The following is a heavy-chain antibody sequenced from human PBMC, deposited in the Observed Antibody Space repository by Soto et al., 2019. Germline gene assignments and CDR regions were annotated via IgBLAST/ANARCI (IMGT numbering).Heavy chain of an antibody. CDR3: AKAIYDFWRGYCATYDAFDI. Sequence: EVQLLESGGGLVQPGGSLRLSCAASGFTFSSYAMSWVRQAPGKGLEWVSAISGSGGSTYYADSVKGRFTISRDNSKNTLYLQMNSLRAEDTAVYYCAKAIYDFWRGYCATYDAFDIWGQGTMVTVSS. D-gene: IGHD3-3*01. CDR1: GFTFSSYA. CDR2: ISGSGGST. V-gene: IGHV3-23*01. J-gene: IGHJ3*02.